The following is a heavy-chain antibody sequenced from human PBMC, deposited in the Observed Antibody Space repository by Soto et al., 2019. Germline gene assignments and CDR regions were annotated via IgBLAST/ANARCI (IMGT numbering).Heavy chain of an antibody. V-gene: IGHV3-49*03. D-gene: IGHD3-10*01. CDR3: TSPSYYGSGTTGGV. Sequence: LRLSCTASGFTFGDYAMSWFRQAPGKGLEWVGFIRSKAYGGTTEYAASVKGRFTISRDDSKSIAYLQMNSLKTEDTAVYYCTSPSYYGSGTTGGVWGQGTTVTVSS. J-gene: IGHJ6*02. CDR2: IRSKAYGGTT. CDR1: GFTFGDYA.